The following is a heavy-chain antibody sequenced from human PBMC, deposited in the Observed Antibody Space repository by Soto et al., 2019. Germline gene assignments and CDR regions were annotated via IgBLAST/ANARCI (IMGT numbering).Heavy chain of an antibody. J-gene: IGHJ5*02. CDR3: ARTALGWFDP. V-gene: IGHV4-59*01. D-gene: IGHD2-21*02. CDR2: IFYSGRSGST. CDR1: GGSISSYY. Sequence: SETLSLTCSVSGGSISSYYWSWIRQPPGKGLEWIGYIFYSGRSGSTNYNPSLKSRVTISVDTSKNQFSLKLSSVTAADTAVYYCARTALGWFDPWGQGTLVTSPQ.